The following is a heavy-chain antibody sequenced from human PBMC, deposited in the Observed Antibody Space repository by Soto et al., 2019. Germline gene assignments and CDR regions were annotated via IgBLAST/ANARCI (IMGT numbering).Heavy chain of an antibody. CDR2: ISVYKGKT. V-gene: IGHV1-18*01. D-gene: IGHD6-13*01. CDR1: GYTLSNYG. CDR3: ARDHIIPAVGTLDY. J-gene: IGHJ4*02. Sequence: QVQLVQSGAEVKKPGASVKVSCKATGYTLSNYGISWVRQVPGQGLEWMGWISVYKGKTNYAQKFQGRVIMTTDTSTSTVYMELRTLRSDDTAVYYCARDHIIPAVGTLDYWGQGTLVIVSS.